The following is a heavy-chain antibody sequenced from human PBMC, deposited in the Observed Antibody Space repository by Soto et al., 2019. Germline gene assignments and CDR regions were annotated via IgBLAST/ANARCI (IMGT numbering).Heavy chain of an antibody. V-gene: IGHV4-39*01. CDR3: ARTLGIAAHVGYDY. D-gene: IGHD6-6*01. J-gene: IGHJ4*02. Sequence: PSETLSLTCTVSGGSISSSSYYWGWIRQPPGKGLEWIGSIYYSGSTYYNPSLKSRVTISVDTSKNQFSLKLSSVTAADTAVYYCARTLGIAAHVGYDYWGQGTLVTVSS. CDR2: IYYSGST. CDR1: GGSISSSSYY.